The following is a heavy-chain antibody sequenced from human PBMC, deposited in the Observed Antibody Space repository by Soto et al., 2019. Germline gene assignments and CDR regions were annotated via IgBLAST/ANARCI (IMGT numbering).Heavy chain of an antibody. V-gene: IGHV4-30-4*01. D-gene: IGHD2-2*01. Sequence: SETLSLTCTVSGGSISSGDYYWSWIRQPPGKGLEWIGYIYYSGSTYYNPSLKSRVTISVDTSKNQFYLKLSSVTAAYTAVYYCARDRVVPAAPGWFDPWGQGTLVTVSS. CDR1: GGSISSGDYY. J-gene: IGHJ5*02. CDR2: IYYSGST. CDR3: ARDRVVPAAPGWFDP.